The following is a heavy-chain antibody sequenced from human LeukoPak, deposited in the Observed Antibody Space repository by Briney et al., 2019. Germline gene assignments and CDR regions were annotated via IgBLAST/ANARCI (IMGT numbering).Heavy chain of an antibody. CDR1: GFTFSSYG. CDR3: ASLNAFDY. V-gene: IGHV3-30*03. CDR2: ISYDGSNK. J-gene: IGHJ4*02. Sequence: GESLKISCAASGFTFSSYGMHWVRQAPGKGLEWVAVISYDGSNKYYADSVKGRFTISRDNSKNTLYLQMNSLRAEDTAVYYCASLNAFDYWGQGTLVTVSS.